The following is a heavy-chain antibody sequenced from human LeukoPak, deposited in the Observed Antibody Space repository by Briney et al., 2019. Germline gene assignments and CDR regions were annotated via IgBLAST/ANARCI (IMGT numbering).Heavy chain of an antibody. V-gene: IGHV4-30-2*01. J-gene: IGHJ3*02. CDR2: IYHSGST. D-gene: IGHD5-18*01. CDR1: GGSISSGGYS. CDR3: ARTAMNAFDI. Sequence: SEALSLTCAVSGGSISSGGYSWSWIRQPPGKGLEWIGYIYHSGSTYYNPSLKSRVTISVDRSKNQFSLKLSSVTAADTAVYYCARTAMNAFDIWGQGTMVTVSS.